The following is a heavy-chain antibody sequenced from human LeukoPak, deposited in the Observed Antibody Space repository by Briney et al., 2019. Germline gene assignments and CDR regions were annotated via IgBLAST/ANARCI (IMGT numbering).Heavy chain of an antibody. CDR1: GFTFSSYE. Sequence: PGGSLRLSCAASGFTFSSYEMNWVRQAPGKGLVWVSRINSDGINTSYADSVKGRFTTSRDNAKNTLNLQMNSLRAEDTAVYYCARDLGQYYDTSDNWFDPWGQGTLVTVSS. CDR3: ARDLGQYYDTSDNWFDP. J-gene: IGHJ5*02. D-gene: IGHD3-22*01. V-gene: IGHV3-74*01. CDR2: INSDGINT.